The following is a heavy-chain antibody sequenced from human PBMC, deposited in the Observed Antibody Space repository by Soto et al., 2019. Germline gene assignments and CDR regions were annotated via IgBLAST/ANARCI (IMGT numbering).Heavy chain of an antibody. CDR1: GYTLTELS. Sequence: ASVKVSCKVSGYTLTELSMHWVRQAPGKRLEWMGGFDPEDGETIYAQKFQGRVTMTEDTSTDTAYMELSSLRSEDTAVYYCARRYGDYVEPHFDYWGQGTLVTVSS. J-gene: IGHJ4*02. D-gene: IGHD4-17*01. CDR2: FDPEDGET. V-gene: IGHV1-24*01. CDR3: ARRYGDYVEPHFDY.